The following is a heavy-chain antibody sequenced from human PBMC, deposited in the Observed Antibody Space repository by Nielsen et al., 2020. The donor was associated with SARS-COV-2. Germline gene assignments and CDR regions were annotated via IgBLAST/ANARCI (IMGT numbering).Heavy chain of an antibody. CDR1: GLTFSRYS. D-gene: IGHD4-17*01. CDR3: ARDGAVTMPSFFDY. CDR2: ITGNSNTI. V-gene: IGHV3-48*01. Sequence: GASLKISCAASGLTFSRYSMNWVRQAPGKGLEWVSYITGNSNTIYYADSVKGRFTISRDNAKNSLYLQMNSLRAEDTAVYYCARDGAVTMPSFFDYWGQGTLVTVSS. J-gene: IGHJ4*02.